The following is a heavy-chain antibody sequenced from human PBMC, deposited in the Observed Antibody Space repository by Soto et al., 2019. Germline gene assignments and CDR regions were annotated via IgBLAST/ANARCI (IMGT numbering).Heavy chain of an antibody. CDR1: GIIFSSYG. J-gene: IGHJ4*02. Sequence: PGGSLRLSCAASGIIFSSYGMNWVRQAPGKGLEWVSYISSSSSTISYADSVKGRFTISRDNAKNSLYLEMNSLRDDDTAVYYCATLSGYFDYWGQGTLVTVSS. CDR3: ATLSGYFDY. D-gene: IGHD3-22*01. CDR2: ISSSSSTI. V-gene: IGHV3-48*02.